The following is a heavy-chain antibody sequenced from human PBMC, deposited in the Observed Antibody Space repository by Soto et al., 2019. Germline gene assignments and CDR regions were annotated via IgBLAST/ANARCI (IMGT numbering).Heavy chain of an antibody. J-gene: IGHJ1*01. D-gene: IGHD6-6*01. V-gene: IGHV4-59*01. Sequence: SETLSLTCTVSGGSISSYYWSWIRQPPGKGLEWIGYIYYSGSTNYNPSHKSRVTISVDTSKNQFSLKLSSVTAADTAVYYCARTTSSSPNFQHWGQGTLVTVSS. CDR1: GGSISSYY. CDR2: IYYSGST. CDR3: ARTTSSSPNFQH.